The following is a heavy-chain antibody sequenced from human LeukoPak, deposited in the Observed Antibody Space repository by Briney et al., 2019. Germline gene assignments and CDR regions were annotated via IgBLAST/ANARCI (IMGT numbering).Heavy chain of an antibody. CDR3: ARIRYYYYDSSGYLDY. CDR1: GFTVSSNY. Sequence: GGSLRLSCAASGFTVSSNYMSWVRQTPGKGLEWVPVIYSGGSTYYADSVKGRFTISRDNSKNTLYLQMNSLRAEDTAVYYCARIRYYYYDSSGYLDYWGQGTLVTVSS. V-gene: IGHV3-53*01. D-gene: IGHD3-22*01. J-gene: IGHJ4*02. CDR2: IYSGGST.